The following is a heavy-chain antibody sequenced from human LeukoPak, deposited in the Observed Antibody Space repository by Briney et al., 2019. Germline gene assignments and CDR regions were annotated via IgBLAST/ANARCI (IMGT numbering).Heavy chain of an antibody. CDR1: GFTFSSYA. D-gene: IGHD1-26*01. CDR2: ISGSAART. CDR3: AKAALVGFTFRGLDS. V-gene: IGHV3-23*01. J-gene: IGHJ4*02. Sequence: GGSLVSCCAASGFTFSSYALSWVRQAPGKGLEWVPGISGSAARTHHADSVRGRFSISRDNSENTLYLQMNSLGVEDTAVYYCAKAALVGFTFRGLDSWDEGRQVTVSS.